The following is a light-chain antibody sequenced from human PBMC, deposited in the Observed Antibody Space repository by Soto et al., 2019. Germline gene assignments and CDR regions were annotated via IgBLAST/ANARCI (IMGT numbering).Light chain of an antibody. V-gene: IGLV1-51*01. CDR3: GTWDSSLSAVV. Sequence: QSVLTQPPSMSAAPGQGVTISCSGSSSNIGNNYVSWYQQLPGTAPKLLIYDNNERPSGIPDRFSGSKSGTSASLGIIGLQTGDEADYYCGTWDSSLSAVVFGGGTKVTVL. CDR2: DNN. CDR1: SSNIGNNY. J-gene: IGLJ2*01.